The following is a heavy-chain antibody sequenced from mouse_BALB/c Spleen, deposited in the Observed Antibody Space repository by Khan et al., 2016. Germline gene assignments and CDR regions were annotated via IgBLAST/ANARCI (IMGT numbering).Heavy chain of an antibody. CDR1: GCTFSSYG. V-gene: IGHV5-6*01. Sequence: EVELVESGGDLVKPGGSLKLSCAASGCTFSSYGMSWVRQTPDKRLEWVATISSGGSYTYYPDSVKGRFTISRDNAKNTLYLQMSSLKSEDTAMYYCARRNDGYYFDYWGQGTTLTVSS. J-gene: IGHJ2*01. D-gene: IGHD2-3*01. CDR3: ARRNDGYYFDY. CDR2: ISSGGSYT.